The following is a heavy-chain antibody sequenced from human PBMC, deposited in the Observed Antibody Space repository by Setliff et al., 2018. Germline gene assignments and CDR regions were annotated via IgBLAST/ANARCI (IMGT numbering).Heavy chain of an antibody. V-gene: IGHV3-23*01. CDR2: ISGSGSSA. CDR3: AKDRYGGGGSCLKDFEY. J-gene: IGHJ4*02. Sequence: PGGSLRLSCAASGFTFSTYAVSWVRQAPGKGLEWVSSISGSGSSAYYADSVKGRFTISRDNPKNTLLLQMNSLRAEDTAVDDCAKDRYGGGGSCLKDFEYWGQGTLVTVSS. D-gene: IGHD2-15*01. CDR1: GFTFSTYA.